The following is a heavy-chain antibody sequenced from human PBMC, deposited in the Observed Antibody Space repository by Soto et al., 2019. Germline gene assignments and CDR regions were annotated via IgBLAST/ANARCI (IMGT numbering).Heavy chain of an antibody. D-gene: IGHD2-15*01. CDR1: GYTFTSYD. J-gene: IGHJ5*02. CDR3: ARGRVDWFGP. Sequence: QVQLVQSGAEVKKPGASVKVSCKASGYTFTSYDINWVRQATGQGLEWMGWMNPNIGNTGYAQKFQGRVTMTRYTTLSTAYLERSSLTSEATAVYYCARGRVDWFGPWGQGTLVTVSS. CDR2: MNPNIGNT. V-gene: IGHV1-8*01.